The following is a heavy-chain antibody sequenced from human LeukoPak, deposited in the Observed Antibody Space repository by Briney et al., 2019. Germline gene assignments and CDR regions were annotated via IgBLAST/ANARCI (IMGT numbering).Heavy chain of an antibody. CDR2: INAGNGNT. V-gene: IGHV1-3*03. Sequence: VASVKVSCKASGYTFTSYAMHWVRQAPGQRLEWMGWINAGNGNTKYSQEFQGRVTITRDTSTSTAYMELSSLRSEDTAVYYCARDSPHGSGSYWFAFDIWGQGTMVTVSS. CDR1: GYTFTSYA. J-gene: IGHJ3*02. CDR3: ARDSPHGSGSYWFAFDI. D-gene: IGHD3-10*01.